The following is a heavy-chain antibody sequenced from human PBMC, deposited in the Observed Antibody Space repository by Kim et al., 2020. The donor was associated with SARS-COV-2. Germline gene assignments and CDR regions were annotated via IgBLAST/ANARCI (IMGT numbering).Heavy chain of an antibody. D-gene: IGHD1-1*01. CDR3: AKRLGRPTPNFDY. CDR2: ISDTGVDK. V-gene: IGHV3-23*01. J-gene: IGHJ4*02. Sequence: GGSLRLSCAASGFTFSDYGMSWVRQAPGQGLEWVAAISDTGVDKNYANSVRGRFTISRDNSKNTLFLQMNSLRADDTAVYYCAKRLGRPTPNFDYWGQGTLVTVSS. CDR1: GFTFSDYG.